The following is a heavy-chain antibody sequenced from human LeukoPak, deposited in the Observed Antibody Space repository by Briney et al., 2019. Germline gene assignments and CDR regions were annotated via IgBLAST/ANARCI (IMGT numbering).Heavy chain of an antibody. J-gene: IGHJ6*03. CDR1: GASISSTTYY. D-gene: IGHD3-22*01. CDR3: ASSAYESSGYGGYYMDV. CDR2: IYYSGST. V-gene: IGHV4-39*07. Sequence: SETLSLTCTVSGASISSTTYYWGWIRQPPRKGLEWIASIYYSGSTYYNPSLKSRVTISVDTSKNQFSLKLSSVTAADTAVYYCASSAYESSGYGGYYMDVWGKGTTVTVSS.